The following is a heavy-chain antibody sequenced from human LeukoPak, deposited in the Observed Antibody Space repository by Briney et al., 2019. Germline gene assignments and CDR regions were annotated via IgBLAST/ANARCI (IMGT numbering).Heavy chain of an antibody. CDR3: ATMVRGVHKYYFDY. J-gene: IGHJ4*02. V-gene: IGHV6-1*01. D-gene: IGHD3-10*01. Sequence: SQTLSLTCALSGDSVSSSSAAWNWIRQSPSRGLEWLGRTYYRSKWYNDYAVSVKSRITINPDTSKNQFSLQLNSVTPEDTAVYYCATMVRGVHKYYFDYWGQGTLVTVSS. CDR1: GDSVSSSSAA. CDR2: TYYRSKWYN.